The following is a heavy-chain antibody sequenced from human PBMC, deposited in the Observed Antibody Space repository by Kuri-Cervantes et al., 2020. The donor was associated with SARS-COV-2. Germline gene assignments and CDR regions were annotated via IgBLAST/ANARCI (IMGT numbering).Heavy chain of an antibody. CDR3: ARGNSLQRDAFDI. J-gene: IGHJ3*02. V-gene: IGHV1-69*04. CDR2: IIPILGIA. Sequence: SVKVSCKASGGTFSSYAISWVRQAPGQGLEWMGRIIPILGIANYAQKFQGRVTITADKSTSTAYMELSSLRSDDTAVYYCARGNSLQRDAFDIWGQGTMVTVSS. CDR1: GGTFSSYA. D-gene: IGHD1-26*01.